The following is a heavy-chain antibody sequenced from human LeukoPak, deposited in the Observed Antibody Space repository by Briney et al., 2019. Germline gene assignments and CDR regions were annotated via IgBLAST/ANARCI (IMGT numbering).Heavy chain of an antibody. J-gene: IGHJ6*03. CDR2: ISYDGSNK. CDR1: GFTFSSYA. Sequence: GGSLRLSCAASGFTFSSYAMHWVRQAPGKGLEWVAVISYDGSNKYYADSVKGRFTISRDNSKNTLYLQMNSLRAEDTAVYYCAIHYYYYMDVWGKGTTVTVSS. V-gene: IGHV3-30-3*01. CDR3: AIHYYYYMDV.